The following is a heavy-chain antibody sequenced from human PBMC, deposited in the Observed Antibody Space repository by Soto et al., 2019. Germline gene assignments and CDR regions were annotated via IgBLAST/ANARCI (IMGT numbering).Heavy chain of an antibody. D-gene: IGHD3-22*01. Sequence: PSETLSLTCTVSGGSISSGGYYWSWIRQHPGKGLEWIGYIYYSGSTYYNPSLKSRVTISVDTSKNQFSLKLSSVTAADTAVYYCAREPDYDYYDSSDYPPPILWGQGTLVTVSS. CDR3: AREPDYDYYDSSDYPPPIL. CDR1: GGSISSGGYY. CDR2: IYYSGST. V-gene: IGHV4-31*03. J-gene: IGHJ4*02.